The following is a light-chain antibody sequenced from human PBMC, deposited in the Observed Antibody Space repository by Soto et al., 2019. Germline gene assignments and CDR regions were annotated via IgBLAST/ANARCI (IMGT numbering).Light chain of an antibody. J-gene: IGKJ4*01. Sequence: EIVMTQSPATLSVSPGERATLSCRASQSVRSYVAWYQQKPGQAPRLLIYDASTRATGIPARFTGGGSGTEFTLTISSLQSEDFALYYCQQYNNWPPLTFGGGTKVEIK. CDR3: QQYNNWPPLT. V-gene: IGKV3-15*01. CDR1: QSVRSY. CDR2: DAS.